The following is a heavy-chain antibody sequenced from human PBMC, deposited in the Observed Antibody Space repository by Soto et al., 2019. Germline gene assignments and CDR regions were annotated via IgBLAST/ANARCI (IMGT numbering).Heavy chain of an antibody. V-gene: IGHV3-53*04. CDR3: TRDPFGDQDLAVGSH. D-gene: IGHD3-10*01. CDR2: IYGGDNT. J-gene: IGHJ4*02. CDR1: GFTISRNY. Sequence: EVQLVESGGGLVQPGGSLRLSCAASGFTISRNYMSWVRQAPGKGLECVSVIYGGDNTYYADSVKGRFTISRHNSKNTLYLQMNSLRPEDTAVYYCTRDPFGDQDLAVGSHWGQGTLVTVSS.